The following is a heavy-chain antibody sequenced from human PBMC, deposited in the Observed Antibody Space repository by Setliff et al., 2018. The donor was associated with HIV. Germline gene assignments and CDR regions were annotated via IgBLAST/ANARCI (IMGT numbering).Heavy chain of an antibody. V-gene: IGHV1-46*01. CDR2: INPRGGKA. CDR3: AREGHVATPGSSEFDP. Sequence: ASVNVSCQASGYSFSSYYMHWVRQAPGQGLEWMGIINPRGGKANYAQRFQGRLTVTTDTSTSTVYMELRLLTSDDTAIYYCAREGHVATPGSSEFDPWGQGTLVTVSS. D-gene: IGHD2-15*01. J-gene: IGHJ5*02. CDR1: GYSFSSYY.